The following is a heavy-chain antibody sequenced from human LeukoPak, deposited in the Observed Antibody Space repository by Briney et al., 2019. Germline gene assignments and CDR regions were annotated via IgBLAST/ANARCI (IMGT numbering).Heavy chain of an antibody. V-gene: IGHV4-39*07. CDR2: INHSGST. CDR1: GGSISSSSYY. CDR3: ASHRWWAPFDI. D-gene: IGHD2-15*01. Sequence: SETLSLTCTVSGGSISSSSYYWSWIRQPPGKGLEWIGEINHSGSTNYNPSLKSRVTISVDTSKNQFSLKLSSVTAADTAVYYCASHRWWAPFDIWGQGTMVTVSS. J-gene: IGHJ3*02.